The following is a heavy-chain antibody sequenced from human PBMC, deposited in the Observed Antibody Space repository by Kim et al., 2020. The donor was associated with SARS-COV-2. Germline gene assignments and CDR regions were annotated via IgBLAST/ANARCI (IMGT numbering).Heavy chain of an antibody. V-gene: IGHV1-3*01. Sequence: ASVKVSCKASGYTFTSYAMHWVRQAPGQRLEWMGWINAGNGNTKYSQKFQGRVTITRDTSASTAYMELSSLRSEDTAVYYCAREDCSGGSCPDAFDIWGQGTMVTVSS. CDR2: INAGNGNT. D-gene: IGHD2-15*01. CDR1: GYTFTSYA. CDR3: AREDCSGGSCPDAFDI. J-gene: IGHJ3*02.